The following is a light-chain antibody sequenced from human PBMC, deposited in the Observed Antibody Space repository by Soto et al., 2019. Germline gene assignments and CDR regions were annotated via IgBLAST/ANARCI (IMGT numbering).Light chain of an antibody. J-gene: IGLJ1*01. V-gene: IGLV2-14*03. CDR2: DVT. CDR1: SSDVGGYNY. Sequence: QSVLTQPASVSGSPGQSITISCTGTSSDVGGYNYVSWYQHHPDKAPKLVIYDVTNRPSGVSNRFSGSKAGNTASLTISGLQAEDEADYYCNSYTGSATPYVCGPGTKVTVL. CDR3: NSYTGSATPYV.